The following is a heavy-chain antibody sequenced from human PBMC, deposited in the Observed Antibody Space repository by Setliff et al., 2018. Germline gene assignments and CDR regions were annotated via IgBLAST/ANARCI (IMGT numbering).Heavy chain of an antibody. D-gene: IGHD1-7*01. Sequence: GSLRLSCAASGFAFSTYAMSWVRQAPGKGLEWVSTIYSGDRNTFYTDSVQGRFTIFRDGSKNTLFLHMTSLRAEDTAVYYCAKPQVELRWGFESWGQGTPVTVSS. CDR3: AKPQVELRWGFES. CDR1: GFAFSTYA. J-gene: IGHJ4*02. V-gene: IGHV3-23*03. CDR2: IYSGDRNT.